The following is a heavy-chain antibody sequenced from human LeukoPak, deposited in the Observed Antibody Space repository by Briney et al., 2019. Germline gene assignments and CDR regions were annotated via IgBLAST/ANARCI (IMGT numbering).Heavy chain of an antibody. Sequence: TGGSLRLSCAASGFTFSNAWMNWVRQAPGKGPEWVGRIKSKTDGGTTDYAAPVKGRFTISRDDSKNTLYLQMNSLKTEDTAVYYCTTLAYYDSSGRFYDYWGQGTLVTVSS. CDR3: TTLAYYDSSGRFYDY. D-gene: IGHD3-22*01. CDR1: GFTFSNAW. J-gene: IGHJ4*02. V-gene: IGHV3-15*07. CDR2: IKSKTDGGTT.